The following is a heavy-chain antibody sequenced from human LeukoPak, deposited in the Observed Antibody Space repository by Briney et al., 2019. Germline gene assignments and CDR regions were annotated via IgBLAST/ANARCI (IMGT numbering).Heavy chain of an antibody. Sequence: PGRSLRLSCAASGFTFDDYAIPWFRQAPGKALSWVSVISWNSGSIGYADSVKGRFTISRDNAKNSLYLQMNSLRAEDTALYYCAKEKGYYDILTGYSPFDYWGQGTLVTVSS. D-gene: IGHD3-9*01. V-gene: IGHV3-9*01. CDR2: ISWNSGSI. J-gene: IGHJ4*02. CDR1: GFTFDDYA. CDR3: AKEKGYYDILTGYSPFDY.